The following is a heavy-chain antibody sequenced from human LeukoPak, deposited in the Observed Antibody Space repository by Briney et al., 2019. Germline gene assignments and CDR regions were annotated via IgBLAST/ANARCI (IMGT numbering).Heavy chain of an antibody. D-gene: IGHD1-1*01. CDR1: GYCFTSYW. V-gene: IGHV5-51*01. Sequence: GESLKISGKGSGYCFTSYWIGWVRQMPGKGLEWMGIIYPGDFDTRYSPSFQGQVTIPADKSISTPYLQWSSLQASDTAMYYCARRMELEGFDYWGQGTLVTVSS. CDR2: IYPGDFDT. J-gene: IGHJ4*02. CDR3: ARRMELEGFDY.